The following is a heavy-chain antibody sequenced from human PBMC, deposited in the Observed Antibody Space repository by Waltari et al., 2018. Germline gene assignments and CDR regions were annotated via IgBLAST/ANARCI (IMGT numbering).Heavy chain of an antibody. CDR3: ATDPVSGRHRDY. CDR1: GYSAGELS. V-gene: IGHV1-24*01. J-gene: IGHJ4*02. Sequence: QVQLVQSGAAVKQAGASVKVSCAVFGYSAGELSINWVRPAPGKGLEWMGGFDSENGEPVYAQKFQGRVTMTEDTSKDIAYMELSRLRSEDTAVYFCATDPVSGRHRDYWGQGTLVTVSS. CDR2: FDSENGEP. D-gene: IGHD6-19*01.